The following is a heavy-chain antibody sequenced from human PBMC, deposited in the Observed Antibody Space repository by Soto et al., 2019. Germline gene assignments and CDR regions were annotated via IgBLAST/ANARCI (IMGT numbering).Heavy chain of an antibody. Sequence: GESLKITCKGSGYSFTSYWIGWVRQMPGKGREWMGIIYPGDSDTRYSPSFQGQVTISADKSIRTAYLQWSSLKASDTAMYYCASWGEGVLGYFDYWVQGTLVTVSS. J-gene: IGHJ4*02. CDR2: IYPGDSDT. D-gene: IGHD7-27*01. CDR1: GYSFTSYW. V-gene: IGHV5-51*01. CDR3: ASWGEGVLGYFDY.